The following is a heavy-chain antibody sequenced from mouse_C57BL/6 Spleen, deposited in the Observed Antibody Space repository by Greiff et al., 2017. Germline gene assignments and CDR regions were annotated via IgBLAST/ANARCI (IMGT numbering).Heavy chain of an antibody. J-gene: IGHJ4*01. V-gene: IGHV14-4*01. CDR2: IDPENGDT. CDR1: GFNIKDDY. Sequence: VQLKESGAELVRPGASVKLSCTASGFNIKDDYMHWVKQRPEQGLEWIGWIDPENGDTEYASKFQGKATITADTSSNTAYLQLSSLTSEDTAVYYCTQDSSGYSYAMDYWGQGTSVTVSS. CDR3: TQDSSGYSYAMDY. D-gene: IGHD3-2*02.